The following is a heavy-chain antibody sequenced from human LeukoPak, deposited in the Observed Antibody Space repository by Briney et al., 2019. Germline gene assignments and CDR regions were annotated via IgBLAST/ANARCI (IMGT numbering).Heavy chain of an antibody. CDR2: ISYDGSNK. D-gene: IGHD5-18*01. CDR1: GFTFSSYG. J-gene: IGHJ4*02. Sequence: GGSLRLSCAASGFTFSSYGMHWVRQAPGKGLEWVAVISYDGSNKYYADSVKGRFTISRDNSKNTLYLQMNSLRAEDTAVYYCAKGQLWTPFDYWGQGTLVTVSS. CDR3: AKGQLWTPFDY. V-gene: IGHV3-30*18.